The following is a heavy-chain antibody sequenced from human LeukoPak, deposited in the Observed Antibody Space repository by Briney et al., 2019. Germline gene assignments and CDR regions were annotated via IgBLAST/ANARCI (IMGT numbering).Heavy chain of an antibody. Sequence: GGSLRLCCAASGFTFSKYWMLWVRQAPGKGLESVSRINTDGTVTTYADSVKGRFTVSRDNADNTMFLQMNSVRDEDTAVYYCATKQWLAPPPDSWGQGTPVTVSS. D-gene: IGHD6-19*01. CDR2: INTDGTVT. CDR3: ATKQWLAPPPDS. CDR1: GFTFSKYW. V-gene: IGHV3-74*01. J-gene: IGHJ4*02.